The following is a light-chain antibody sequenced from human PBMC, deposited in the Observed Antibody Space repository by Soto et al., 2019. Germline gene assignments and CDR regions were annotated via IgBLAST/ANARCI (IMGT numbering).Light chain of an antibody. CDR3: SSYTRSRTRV. Sequence: QSVLTQPASVSGSPGQSITISCTGTSSDVGGYNYVSWYQQHPGKAPKLMIYDVSNRPSGVSNRFSVSKSGNTASLTISGLQAEDEADYYCSSYTRSRTRVFGTGTKLTVL. V-gene: IGLV2-14*01. J-gene: IGLJ1*01. CDR1: SSDVGGYNY. CDR2: DVS.